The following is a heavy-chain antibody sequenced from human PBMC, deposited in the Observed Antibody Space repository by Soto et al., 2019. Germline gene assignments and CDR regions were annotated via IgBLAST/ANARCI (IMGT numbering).Heavy chain of an antibody. D-gene: IGHD2-15*01. Sequence: QVQLVQSGAEVKKPGASVKVSCKASGYTFTGYYIHWVRQAPGQGLEWMGWINPNSGGANYAQKFQGCVAMTSDTSFTTAYMELSGLRSDDMAVYYCARAVRSPSYVFDAFDIWGQGTMVNVSS. CDR3: ARAVRSPSYVFDAFDI. CDR2: INPNSGGA. CDR1: GYTFTGYY. V-gene: IGHV1-2*04. J-gene: IGHJ3*02.